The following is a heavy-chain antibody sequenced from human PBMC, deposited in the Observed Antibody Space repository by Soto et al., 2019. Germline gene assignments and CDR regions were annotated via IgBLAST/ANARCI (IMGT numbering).Heavy chain of an antibody. Sequence: PSETLSLTCTVSGGSISSYYWSWIRQPPGKGLEWIGYIYYSGSTNYNPSLKSRVTISVDTSKNQFSLKLSSVTAADTAVYYCARVGRIAVAGPPFDYWDQGTLVTVSS. CDR1: GGSISSYY. CDR2: IYYSGST. D-gene: IGHD6-19*01. V-gene: IGHV4-59*01. CDR3: ARVGRIAVAGPPFDY. J-gene: IGHJ4*02.